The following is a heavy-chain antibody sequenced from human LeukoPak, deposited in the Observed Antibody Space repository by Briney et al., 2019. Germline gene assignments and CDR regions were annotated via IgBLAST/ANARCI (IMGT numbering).Heavy chain of an antibody. D-gene: IGHD6-25*01. CDR1: GFTFSSYA. CDR3: ARVKYSSAGNDY. Sequence: PGGSLRLSCAASGFTFSSYAMSWVRQAPGKGLEWVSSISSSSSYIYYADSVKGRFTISRDNAKNSLYLQMNSLRAEDTAVYYCARVKYSSAGNDYWGQGTLVTVSS. J-gene: IGHJ4*02. V-gene: IGHV3-21*01. CDR2: ISSSSSYI.